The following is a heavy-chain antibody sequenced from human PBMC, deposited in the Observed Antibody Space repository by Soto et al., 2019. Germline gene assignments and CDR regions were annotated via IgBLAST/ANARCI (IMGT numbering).Heavy chain of an antibody. V-gene: IGHV2-5*01. D-gene: IGHD3-22*01. Sequence: QITLKESGPTLVKPTQTHTLTCTFSGFSLTTHGMGVGWVRQPQGKALEWPALIYWNDDNYYRPSLESRLTINKDTSIYLVVLTVTNTVPVDTVTYFCAQIPDYYTDSRGQKASDFDTWGHGTLVTVS. CDR2: IYWNDDN. J-gene: IGHJ3*02. CDR3: AQIPDYYTDSRGQKASDFDT. CDR1: GFSLTTHGMG.